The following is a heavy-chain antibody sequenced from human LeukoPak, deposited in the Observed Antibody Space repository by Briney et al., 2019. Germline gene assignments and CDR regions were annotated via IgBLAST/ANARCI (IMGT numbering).Heavy chain of an antibody. CDR1: GGSIRSYY. CDR3: ARGRSYDFWSGYYPWFDP. CDR2: IYYSGST. J-gene: IGHJ5*02. V-gene: IGHV4-59*01. D-gene: IGHD3-3*01. Sequence: SETLSLTCTVSGGSIRSYYWRWIRQPPGKGLEWIGYIYYSGSTNYNPSLKSRVTISVDTSKNQFSLKLSSVTAADTAVYYCARGRSYDFWSGYYPWFDPWGQGTLVTVSS.